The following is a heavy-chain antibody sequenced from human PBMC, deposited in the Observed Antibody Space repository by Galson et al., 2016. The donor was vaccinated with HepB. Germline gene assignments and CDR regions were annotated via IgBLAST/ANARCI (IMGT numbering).Heavy chain of an antibody. D-gene: IGHD3-3*01. V-gene: IGHV1-2*02. Sequence: SVKVSCKASGYTFTDYYVHWVRQAPGQGLEWMGWINPHSGGTHYAQKFQGRVTMTKDTSFSTAYMELSRLTSDDTAMYYCAKAYYDFWSGYCVSWFDPWGQGTLVAVSS. CDR2: INPHSGGT. CDR1: GYTFTDYY. J-gene: IGHJ5*02. CDR3: AKAYYDFWSGYCVSWFDP.